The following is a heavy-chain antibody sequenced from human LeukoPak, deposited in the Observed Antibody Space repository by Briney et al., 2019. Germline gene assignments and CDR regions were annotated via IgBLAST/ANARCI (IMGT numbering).Heavy chain of an antibody. Sequence: SETLSLTCTVSGGSISSYYWSWIRQPPGKGLEWIGYIYYSGSTNYKPSLKSRVTISVDTSKNQFSLKLSSVTAADTAVYYCAREVRYSSGWYGRTTDAFDIWGQGTMVTVSS. CDR1: GGSISSYY. V-gene: IGHV4-59*01. J-gene: IGHJ3*02. CDR3: AREVRYSSGWYGRTTDAFDI. CDR2: IYYSGST. D-gene: IGHD6-19*01.